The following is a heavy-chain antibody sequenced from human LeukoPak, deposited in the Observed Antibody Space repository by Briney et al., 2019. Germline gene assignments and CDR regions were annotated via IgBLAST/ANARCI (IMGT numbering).Heavy chain of an antibody. V-gene: IGHV3-66*01. J-gene: IGHJ4*02. CDR1: GFTVSSNY. CDR3: AGRGGLDYGGYYFDY. D-gene: IGHD4-23*01. Sequence: PRGSLRLSCAASGFTVSSNYMSWVRQAPGKGLEWVSVIYSDGSTYYADSVKGRFTISRDNSKNTLYLQMNSLRGEDTAVYYCAGRGGLDYGGYYFDYWGQGTLVTVSS. CDR2: IYSDGST.